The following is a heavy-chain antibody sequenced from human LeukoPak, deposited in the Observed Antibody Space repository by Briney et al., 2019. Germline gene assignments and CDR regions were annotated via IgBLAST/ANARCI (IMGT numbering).Heavy chain of an antibody. D-gene: IGHD1-26*01. Sequence: RPGGSLRLSCAASGFTFSSYGMHWVRQAPGKGLEWVAVISYDGSNKYYADSVKGRFTISRDNSKNTLYLQMNSLRAEDTAVYYCARGRSGSYRYYFDYWGQGTLVTVSS. CDR2: ISYDGSNK. CDR3: ARGRSGSYRYYFDY. J-gene: IGHJ4*02. CDR1: GFTFSSYG. V-gene: IGHV3-30*03.